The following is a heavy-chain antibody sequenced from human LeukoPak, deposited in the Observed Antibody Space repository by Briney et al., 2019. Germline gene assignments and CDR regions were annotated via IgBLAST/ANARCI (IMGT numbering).Heavy chain of an antibody. V-gene: IGHV3-23*01. Sequence: GGSLRLSCAASGITLSGYAMSWVRQAPGKGLEWVSVISGSGGMTHYADSVKGRFTISRDSSKNTMYLQMNSLRAEDTAIYFCAKGDYGANPVAFDLWGQGTMVTVSS. J-gene: IGHJ3*01. CDR1: GITLSGYA. D-gene: IGHD4-23*01. CDR2: ISGSGGMT. CDR3: AKGDYGANPVAFDL.